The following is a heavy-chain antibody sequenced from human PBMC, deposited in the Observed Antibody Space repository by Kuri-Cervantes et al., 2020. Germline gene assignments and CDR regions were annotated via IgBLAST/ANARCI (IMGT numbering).Heavy chain of an antibody. V-gene: IGHV4-4*07. CDR3: ARSKLRFPFDP. D-gene: IGHD3-16*01. CDR1: GGSISSDY. CDR2: IYTSGST. Sequence: SETLSLTCTVSGGSISSDYWTSIRQPAGKGLEWIGRIYTSGSTNYNPSLKSRVTMSVDTSKNQFSLKLSSLTAADTSVYYCARSKLRFPFDPWGQGTLVTVSS. J-gene: IGHJ5*02.